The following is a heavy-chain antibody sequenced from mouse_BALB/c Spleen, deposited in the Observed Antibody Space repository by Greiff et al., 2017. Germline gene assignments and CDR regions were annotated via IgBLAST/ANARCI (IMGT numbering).Heavy chain of an antibody. CDR1: GFNIKDYY. CDR2: IDPENGDT. D-gene: IGHD2-13*01. J-gene: IGHJ3*01. V-gene: IGHV14-4*02. Sequence: EVQLVESGAELVRSGASVKLSCTASGFNIKDYYMHWVKQRPEQGLEWIGWIDPENGDTEYAPKFQGKATMTADTSSNTAYLQLSSLTSEDTAVYYCNARGYGDYAAFAYWGQGTLVTVSA. CDR3: NARGYGDYAAFAY.